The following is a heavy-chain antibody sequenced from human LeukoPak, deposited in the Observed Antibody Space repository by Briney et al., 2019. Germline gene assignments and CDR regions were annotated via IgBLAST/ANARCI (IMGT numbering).Heavy chain of an antibody. CDR3: ARRPLILENADKANYFDY. D-gene: IGHD1-1*01. CDR2: IYHSGST. V-gene: IGHV4-38-2*01. J-gene: IGHJ4*02. CDR1: GYSISSGYY. Sequence: SETLSLTCAVSGYSISSGYYWGWIRQPPGKGLEWIGSIYHSGSTYYNPSLKSRVTISVDTSKNQFSLKLSSVTAADTAVYYCARRPLILENADKANYFDYWGQGTLVTVSS.